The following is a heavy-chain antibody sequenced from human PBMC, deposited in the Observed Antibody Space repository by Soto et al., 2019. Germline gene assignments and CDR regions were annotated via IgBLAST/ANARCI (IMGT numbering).Heavy chain of an antibody. CDR1: GFTFSSYA. CDR2: ISGSGGST. D-gene: IGHD2-15*01. V-gene: IGHV3-23*01. Sequence: EVQLLESGGGLVQPGGSLRLSCAASGFTFSSYAMSWVRQAPGKGLEWVSAISGSGGSTYYADSVKGRFTISRDNSKNTLYLQMNSLSAEDTAVYYCAKSPEGLLRLILFETPYFDYWGHGTLVTVSS. J-gene: IGHJ4*01. CDR3: AKSPEGLLRLILFETPYFDY.